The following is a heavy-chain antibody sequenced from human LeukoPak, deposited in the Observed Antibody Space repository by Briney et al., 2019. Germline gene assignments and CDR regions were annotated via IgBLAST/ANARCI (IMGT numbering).Heavy chain of an antibody. Sequence: GGSLRLSCEASGFTFTTYSMTWVRQAPGKGLEWVSIISSGSSAIFSADSVKGRFTISRDNSKNTLYLQMNSLGPEDTAVYYCARDPYSGNYGNYYYYYMDVWGKGTTVTISS. V-gene: IGHV3-48*01. D-gene: IGHD1-26*01. J-gene: IGHJ6*03. CDR1: GFTFTTYS. CDR2: ISSGSSAI. CDR3: ARDPYSGNYGNYYYYYMDV.